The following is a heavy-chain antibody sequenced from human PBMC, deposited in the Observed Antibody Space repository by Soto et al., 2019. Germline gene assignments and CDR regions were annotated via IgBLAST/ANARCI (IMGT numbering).Heavy chain of an antibody. D-gene: IGHD5-18*01. V-gene: IGHV3-23*01. CDR2: ISGSAGRR. CDR3: AKRVYTHGQPDY. CDR1: GFIFRNYA. Sequence: EVQLLESGGGLVQPGGSLRLSCAASGFIFRNYAMSWVRQAPGKGLEWVSAISGSAGRRYSADSVKGRFTISRDNSKNTLYVRMNSLRAEDTAVYYWAKRVYTHGQPDYWCQGTMVTFSS. J-gene: IGHJ4*02.